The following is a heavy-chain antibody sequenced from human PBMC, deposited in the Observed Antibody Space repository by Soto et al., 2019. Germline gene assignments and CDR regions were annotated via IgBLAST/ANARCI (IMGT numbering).Heavy chain of an antibody. V-gene: IGHV3-53*01. CDR1: GFTVSSNY. CDR3: ARDRSGSRGWFDP. D-gene: IGHD1-26*01. Sequence: QPGGSLRLSCAASGFTVSSNYTSWVRQAPGKGLEWVSVIYSGGSTYYADSVKGRFTISRDKSKNTLYLQMNSLRAEDTAVDYCARDRSGSRGWFDPWGQGTLVTVSS. CDR2: IYSGGST. J-gene: IGHJ5*02.